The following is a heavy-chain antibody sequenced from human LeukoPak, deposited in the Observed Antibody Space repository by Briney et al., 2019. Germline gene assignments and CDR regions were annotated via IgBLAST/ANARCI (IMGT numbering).Heavy chain of an antibody. CDR2: ISSSSSYI. CDR1: GFTFSSYS. V-gene: IGHV3-21*01. CDR3: AKVPRVNYDILTGYLN. Sequence: GGSLRLSCAASGFTFSSYSMNWVRQAPGKGLEWVSSISSSSSYIYYADSVKGRFTISRDNAKNSLYLQMNSLRAEDTAVYYCAKVPRVNYDILTGYLNWGQGTLVTISS. D-gene: IGHD3-9*01. J-gene: IGHJ4*02.